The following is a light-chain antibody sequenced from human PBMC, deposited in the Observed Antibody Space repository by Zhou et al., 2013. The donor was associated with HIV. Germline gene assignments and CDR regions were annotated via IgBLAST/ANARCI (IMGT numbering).Light chain of an antibody. CDR2: ATS. V-gene: IGKV1-39*01. CDR3: QQFNSYPR. J-gene: IGKJ1*01. CDR1: QSISNY. Sequence: DIQMTQSPSSLSASVGDRVTITCRASQSISNYLNWYQQTAGKVPKLLIYATSTLQSGVPSRFSGSGSGTDFTLTISSLQPEDFATYYCQQFNSYPRFGQGTKVEIK.